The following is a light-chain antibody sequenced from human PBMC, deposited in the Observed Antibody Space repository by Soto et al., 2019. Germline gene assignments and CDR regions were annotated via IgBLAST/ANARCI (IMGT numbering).Light chain of an antibody. J-gene: IGKJ1*01. CDR3: RQYHSYWT. V-gene: IGKV1-5*03. Sequence: DIQMTQSPSTLSASVGDRVTITCRASQSISSWLAWYQQKPGKAPKLPIYKASSLESGVPSRFSGSGSGTEFTLTISSLQPDDFATYYCRQYHSYWTFGQGTKVDIK. CDR2: KAS. CDR1: QSISSW.